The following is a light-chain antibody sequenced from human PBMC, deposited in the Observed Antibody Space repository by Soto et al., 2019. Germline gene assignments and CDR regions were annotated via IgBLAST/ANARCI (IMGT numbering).Light chain of an antibody. V-gene: IGKV3-20*01. CDR2: DAS. J-gene: IGKJ5*01. Sequence: EIVLTQSPATLSLSPGERATLSCRASQSVSSSYLAWYQQKPGQAPRLLIYDASSGATGIPDRFSGSGSETDFTLTINRLEPEDFAVYYCQYYGNSRITFGQGTRLEIK. CDR1: QSVSSSY. CDR3: QYYGNSRIT.